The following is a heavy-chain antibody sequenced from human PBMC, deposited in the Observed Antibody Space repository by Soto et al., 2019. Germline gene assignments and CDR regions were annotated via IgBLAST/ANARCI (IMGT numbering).Heavy chain of an antibody. V-gene: IGHV4-31*03. CDR3: ARCSLVVIPFPGFDP. CDR2: IYYNGNT. J-gene: IGHJ5*02. CDR1: GGSISSGGYY. D-gene: IGHD2-15*01. Sequence: PSETLSLTCTVSGGSISSGGYYWSWIRQHPGRGLEWIGYIYYNGNTYYNPSLKSRVTVSVDTSKNQFSLNVRSVTAADTAVYYCARCSLVVIPFPGFDPWGQGTLGTAPQ.